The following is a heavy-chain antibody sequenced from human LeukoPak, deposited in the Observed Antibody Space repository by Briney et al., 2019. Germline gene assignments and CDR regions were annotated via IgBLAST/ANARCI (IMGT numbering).Heavy chain of an antibody. CDR3: ARGGSYPTYALDY. D-gene: IGHD1-26*01. Sequence: GGSLRLSCAASGFTFSSYSMNWVRQAPGKGLEWVSSISSSSSYTYYADSVKGRFTISRDNAKNSLYLQMNSLRAEDTAVYYCARGGSYPTYALDYWGQGTLVTVSS. J-gene: IGHJ4*02. CDR2: ISSSSSYT. CDR1: GFTFSSYS. V-gene: IGHV3-21*01.